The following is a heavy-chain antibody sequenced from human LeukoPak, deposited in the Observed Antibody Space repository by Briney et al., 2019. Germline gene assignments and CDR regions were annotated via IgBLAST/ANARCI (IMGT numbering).Heavy chain of an antibody. CDR2: IYYSGST. D-gene: IGHD5-18*01. CDR1: GGSISSSSYY. V-gene: IGHV4-39*07. Sequence: SETLSLTCTVSGGSISSSSYYWGWIRQPPGKGLEWIGTIYYSGSTYYTPSLKSRVTISVDTSKNQFSLKLSSVTAADTAVYYCARDSVTGTGFDYWGQGTLVTVSS. CDR3: ARDSVTGTGFDY. J-gene: IGHJ4*02.